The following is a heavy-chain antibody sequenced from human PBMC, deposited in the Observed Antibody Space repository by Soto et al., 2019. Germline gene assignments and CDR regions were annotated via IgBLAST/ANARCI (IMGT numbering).Heavy chain of an antibody. V-gene: IGHV3-33*01. CDR1: GFTFSSYG. J-gene: IGHJ6*02. CDR2: IWYDGSNK. D-gene: IGHD3-10*01. Sequence: GGSLRLSCAASGFTFSSYGMHWVRQAPGKGLEWVAVIWYDGSNKYYADSVKGRFTISRDNSKNTLYLQMNSLRAEDTAVYYCAGDRAYYYGSGRPFYGMDVWSQGTTVTVSS. CDR3: AGDRAYYYGSGRPFYGMDV.